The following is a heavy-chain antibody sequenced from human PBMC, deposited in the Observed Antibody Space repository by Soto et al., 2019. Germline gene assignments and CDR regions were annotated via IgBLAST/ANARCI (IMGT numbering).Heavy chain of an antibody. Sequence: QVQLVESGGGVVQPGRSLRLSCAASGFTFSSYAMHWVRQAPGKGLEWVAVISYDGSNKYYADSVKGRFTISRDNSKNPLYLQMNSLRAEDTAVYYCARDLLAQPHYDFWSGSRSYYYGMDVWGQGTTVTVSS. V-gene: IGHV3-30-3*01. CDR3: ARDLLAQPHYDFWSGSRSYYYGMDV. J-gene: IGHJ6*02. CDR2: ISYDGSNK. CDR1: GFTFSSYA. D-gene: IGHD3-3*01.